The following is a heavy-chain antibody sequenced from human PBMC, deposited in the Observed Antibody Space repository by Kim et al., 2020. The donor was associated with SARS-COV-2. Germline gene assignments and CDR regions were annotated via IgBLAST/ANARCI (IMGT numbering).Heavy chain of an antibody. D-gene: IGHD5-18*01. Sequence: GESLKISCKGSGYSFTSYWISWVRQMPGKGLEWMGRIDPSDSYTNYSPSFQGHVTISADKSISTAYLQWSSLKASDTAMYYCARVFIPEYTAMVTGRYYYYYGMDVWGQGTTVTVSS. CDR1: GYSFTSYW. CDR2: IDPSDSYT. V-gene: IGHV5-10-1*01. CDR3: ARVFIPEYTAMVTGRYYYYYGMDV. J-gene: IGHJ6*02.